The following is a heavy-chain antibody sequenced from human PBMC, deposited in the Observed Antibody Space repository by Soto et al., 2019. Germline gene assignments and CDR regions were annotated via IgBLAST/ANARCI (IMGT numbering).Heavy chain of an antibody. CDR3: ARRSSGWYFDY. Sequence: VKGRFTISRDNSKNTLDLQMNSLRAEDTAVYYCARRSSGWYFDYWGQGTLVTVAS. V-gene: IGHV3-23*01. J-gene: IGHJ4*02. D-gene: IGHD6-19*01.